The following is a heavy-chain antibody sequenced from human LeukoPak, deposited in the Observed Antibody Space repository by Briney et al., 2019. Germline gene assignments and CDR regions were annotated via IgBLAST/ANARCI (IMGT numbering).Heavy chain of an antibody. CDR1: GFTFSSFS. CDR2: ISTSSSYI. CDR3: ARVPAGVIGMKDAFDI. V-gene: IGHV3-21*01. J-gene: IGHJ3*02. Sequence: GGSVRLSCTASGFTFSSFSMNWVRQAPGKGLEWVSSISTSSSYIYYADSVKGRFTISRHNAKNSLYLQMNSLRAEDTAVYYCARVPAGVIGMKDAFDIWGQGTMVTVSS. D-gene: IGHD3-16*02.